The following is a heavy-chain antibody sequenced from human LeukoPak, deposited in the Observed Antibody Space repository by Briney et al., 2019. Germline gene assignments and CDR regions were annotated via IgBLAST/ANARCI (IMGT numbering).Heavy chain of an antibody. J-gene: IGHJ3*02. D-gene: IGHD3-10*01. CDR1: GFTFSNAW. V-gene: IGHV3-15*01. CDR3: TTGADYYGSGSPLDDVFDI. CDR2: LKSKTTGGTT. Sequence: PGGSLRLSCSASGFTFSNAWMSRVRQAQGKGLEWVGRLKSKTTGGTTDYAAPVKGRITISRDDSKNTLYLQMNSLKTEDTAVYYCTTGADYYGSGSPLDDVFDIWGQGTMVTVSS.